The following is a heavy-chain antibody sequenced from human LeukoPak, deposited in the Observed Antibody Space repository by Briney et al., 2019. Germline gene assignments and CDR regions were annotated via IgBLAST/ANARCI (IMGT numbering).Heavy chain of an antibody. CDR3: ARQRQGSFDY. CDR2: ISSSSSI. CDR1: GFAFANYA. Sequence: GGSLRLSCAASGFAFANYAMSWVRQAPGKGLEWISFISSSSSIYYADSVKGRFTISRDNAKNSLYLQMNSLRDEDTAVFYCARQRQGSFDYWGQGTLVTVSS. J-gene: IGHJ4*02. V-gene: IGHV3-48*02. D-gene: IGHD2-15*01.